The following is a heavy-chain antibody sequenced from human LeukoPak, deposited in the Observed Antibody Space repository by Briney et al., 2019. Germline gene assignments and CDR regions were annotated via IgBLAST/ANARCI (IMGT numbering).Heavy chain of an antibody. D-gene: IGHD5-18*01. V-gene: IGHV4-4*07. CDR2: IHSSGTA. Sequence: PSQTLSLTCTVSGVSMNYYFWNWIRQPAGEGLQWIGRIHSSGTANYNPSLKSRVTMSIDMSKNQFSLRLTSVTAADTAVYYCARTTEGGYTYGYFYYYYMDVWGKGTTVTVSS. CDR3: ARTTEGGYTYGYFYYYYMDV. CDR1: GVSMNYYF. J-gene: IGHJ6*03.